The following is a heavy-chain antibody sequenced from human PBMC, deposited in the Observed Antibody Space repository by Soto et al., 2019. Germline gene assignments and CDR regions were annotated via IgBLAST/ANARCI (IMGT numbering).Heavy chain of an antibody. CDR3: ARGWFGEFVHYLDY. D-gene: IGHD3-10*01. V-gene: IGHV1-18*01. J-gene: IGHJ4*02. CDR1: GYTFTTYG. CDR2: ITAYNGNT. Sequence: QVQLVQSGAEVKKPGASVKVSCKASGYTFTTYGISWVRQAPGQGLEWMGWITAYNGNTNYAPKLQGRVTMTTDTSTSTAYMEMRSLRSDDTAVYYCARGWFGEFVHYLDYWGQGTLVTVSS.